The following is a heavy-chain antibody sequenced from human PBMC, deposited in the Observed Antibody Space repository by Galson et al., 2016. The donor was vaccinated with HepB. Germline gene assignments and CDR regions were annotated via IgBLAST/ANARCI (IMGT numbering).Heavy chain of an antibody. J-gene: IGHJ4*02. CDR1: GFTFSSFA. CDR2: ISGGGNNA. V-gene: IGHV3-23*01. Sequence: SLRLSCAASGFTFSSFAMHWVRQAPGKGLEWVSGISGGGNNAYYADSVKGRFTISRDNSNNTLYLQMNSLRAEDTAVYYCARGGPFSTSWYVDFWGQGTLLTVSS. D-gene: IGHD6-13*01. CDR3: ARGGPFSTSWYVDF.